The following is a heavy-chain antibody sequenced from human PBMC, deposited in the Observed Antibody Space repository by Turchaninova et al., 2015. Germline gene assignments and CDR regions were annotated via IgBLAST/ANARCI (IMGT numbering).Heavy chain of an antibody. V-gene: IGHV4-39*01. CDR1: WDTIISNADC. D-gene: IGHD5-18*01. Sequence: HLQLQEPGPGPVTTSESLIRNRTFHWDTIISNADCGGSGRQPPGEVLVGIGSLIYSGRPSDKPSLKSRVPISVDTSKNQFSLKRSSVTAADTAVYYCARHEVSAGYSYGLEPDYFDYWGQGTLVTVSS. CDR2: LIYSGRP. CDR3: ARHEVSAGYSYGLEPDYFDY. J-gene: IGHJ4*02.